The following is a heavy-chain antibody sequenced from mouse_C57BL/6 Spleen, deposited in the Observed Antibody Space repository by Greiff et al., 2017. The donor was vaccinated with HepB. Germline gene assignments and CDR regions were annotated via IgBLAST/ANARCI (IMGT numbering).Heavy chain of an antibody. J-gene: IGHJ1*03. Sequence: QVQLLQPGAELVMPGASVKLSCTASGYTFTSYWMHWVKQRPGQGLEWIGEIGPSDSYTNYTQNFKGKSTLSVDKSSSTAYMQLSSLTSEDSAVYYCARRRRSWYIDVWGTGTTFTVSS. CDR2: IGPSDSYT. CDR1: GYTFTSYW. V-gene: IGHV1-69*01. CDR3: ARRRRSWYIDV.